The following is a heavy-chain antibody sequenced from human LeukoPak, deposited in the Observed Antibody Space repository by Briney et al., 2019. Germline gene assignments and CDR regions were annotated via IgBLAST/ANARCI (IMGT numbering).Heavy chain of an antibody. J-gene: IGHJ5*02. V-gene: IGHV3-30*04. Sequence: GGSLRLSCAASGFTFSSYAMHWVRQAPGKGLEWVAVISYDGSNKYYADSVQGRLTISRDNSKNTLYLQMNSLRAEDTAVSYYARDRRAGSSLYYGSGRYRWFDPWGQGTLVTVSS. CDR2: ISYDGSNK. CDR1: GFTFSSYA. D-gene: IGHD3-10*01. CDR3: ARDRRAGSSLYYGSGRYRWFDP.